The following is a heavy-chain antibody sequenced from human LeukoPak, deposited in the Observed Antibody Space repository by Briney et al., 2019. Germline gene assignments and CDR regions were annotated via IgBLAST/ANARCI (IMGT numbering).Heavy chain of an antibody. V-gene: IGHV3-21*01. Sequence: GGSLRLSCAASGFTFSTYSMNWVRQAPGKGLEWVSSISSSSIYIYYADSVKGRFTISRDNAKNSLYLQMNSLRAEDTAVYYCAELGITMIGGVWGKGTTVTISS. CDR3: AELGITMIGGV. D-gene: IGHD3-10*02. J-gene: IGHJ6*04. CDR2: ISSSSIYI. CDR1: GFTFSTYS.